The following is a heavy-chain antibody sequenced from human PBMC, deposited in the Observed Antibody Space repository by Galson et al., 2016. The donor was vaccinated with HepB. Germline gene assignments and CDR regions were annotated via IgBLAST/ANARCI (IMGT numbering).Heavy chain of an antibody. CDR3: AKSSEGLLRYTGMDV. CDR1: GFTFSKYS. CDR2: TGTGNGCK. J-gene: IGHJ6*02. D-gene: IGHD5-18*01. V-gene: IGHV3-21*06. Sequence: SLRLSCAASGFTFSKYSMTWVRQAPGKGLEWVASTGTGNGCKYYADSLKGRITISRDDAKTSLYLQMDSLRVEDTAVYYCAKSSEGLLRYTGMDVWGQGTTVTVSS.